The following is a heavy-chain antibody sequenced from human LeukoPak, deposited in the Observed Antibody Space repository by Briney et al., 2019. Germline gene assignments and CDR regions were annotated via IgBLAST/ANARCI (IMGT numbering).Heavy chain of an antibody. V-gene: IGHV4-34*01. Sequence: SETLSLTCAVCGGSFSGYYWSWIRQPPGKGLEWIGEINYSGSTKYLPSLKSRVTISVDTSKNQFSLNLSSVTAADTAVYYCARELTGTTTFDYWGQGTLVTVSS. CDR2: INYSGST. J-gene: IGHJ4*02. CDR3: ARELTGTTTFDY. CDR1: GGSFSGYY. D-gene: IGHD1-20*01.